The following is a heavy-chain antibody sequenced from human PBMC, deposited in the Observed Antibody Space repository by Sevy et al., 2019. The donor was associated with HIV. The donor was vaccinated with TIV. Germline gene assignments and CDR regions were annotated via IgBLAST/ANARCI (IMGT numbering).Heavy chain of an antibody. CDR1: GYTFTSYD. D-gene: IGHD3-10*01. Sequence: ASVKVSCKASGYTFTSYDINWVRQATGQGLEWMGWMNPNSGNTGYAQKFQGRVTMTRNTSISTAYMELSSLRSEDTVVYYCARAPDGRGSGSPIINYYYYGMDVWGQGTTVTVSS. CDR2: MNPNSGNT. V-gene: IGHV1-8*01. J-gene: IGHJ6*02. CDR3: ARAPDGRGSGSPIINYYYYGMDV.